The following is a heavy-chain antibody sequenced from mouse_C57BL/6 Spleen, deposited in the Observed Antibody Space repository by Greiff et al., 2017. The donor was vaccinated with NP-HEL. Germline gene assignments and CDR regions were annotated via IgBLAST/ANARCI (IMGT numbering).Heavy chain of an antibody. V-gene: IGHV1-39*01. Sequence: EVQLQQSGPELVKPGASVKLSCKASGYSFTDYNMNWVKQSNGKSLEWIGVINPNYGTTSYNQKFKGKATLTVDKSSSTDYMQLNSLTSKDAAVEVCARRRLDPDYYAMDYWGQGTSVTVSS. J-gene: IGHJ4*01. CDR3: ARRRLDPDYYAMDY. CDR2: INPNYGTT. D-gene: IGHD3-2*02. CDR1: GYSFTDYN.